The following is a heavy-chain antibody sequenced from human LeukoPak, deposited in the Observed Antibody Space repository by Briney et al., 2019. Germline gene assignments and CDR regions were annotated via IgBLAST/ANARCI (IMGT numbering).Heavy chain of an antibody. V-gene: IGHV3-48*03. D-gene: IGHD3/OR15-3a*01. CDR1: GFTFSDYE. Sequence: PGGSLRLSCAASGFTFSDYEMNWVRQAPGKGLEWVSHISSSGSKKHYADSVKGRFTISRDDAKNSLFLQMQSLRDEDTAVYYCARGPDYWNEHSAMDVWGNGTTVAVSS. CDR3: ARGPDYWNEHSAMDV. J-gene: IGHJ6*03. CDR2: ISSSGSKK.